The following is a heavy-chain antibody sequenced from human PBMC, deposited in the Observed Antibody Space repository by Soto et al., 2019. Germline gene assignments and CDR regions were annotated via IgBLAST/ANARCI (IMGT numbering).Heavy chain of an antibody. J-gene: IGHJ4*02. CDR2: ISGSGGST. D-gene: IGHD3-9*01. Sequence: LRLSCAASGFTFSSYAMSWVRQAPGKGLEWVSAISGSGGSTYYADSVKGRFTISRDNSKNTLYLQMNSLRAEDTAVYYCAKHRLRYFDWSEFDYWGQGTLVTVSS. CDR3: AKHRLRYFDWSEFDY. V-gene: IGHV3-23*01. CDR1: GFTFSSYA.